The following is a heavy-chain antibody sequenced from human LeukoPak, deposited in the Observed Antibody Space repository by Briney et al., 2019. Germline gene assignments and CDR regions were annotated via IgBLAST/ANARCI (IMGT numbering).Heavy chain of an antibody. CDR1: GGSISSYY. V-gene: IGHV4-59*12. CDR2: IYYSGST. Sequence: SETLSLTCTVSGGSISSYYWSWIRQPPGKGLEWIGYIYYSGSTNYNPSLKSRVTISVDTSKNQFSLKLSSVTAADTAVYYCARDLGYSYGYSGWGQGTLVTVSS. D-gene: IGHD5-18*01. J-gene: IGHJ4*02. CDR3: ARDLGYSYGYSG.